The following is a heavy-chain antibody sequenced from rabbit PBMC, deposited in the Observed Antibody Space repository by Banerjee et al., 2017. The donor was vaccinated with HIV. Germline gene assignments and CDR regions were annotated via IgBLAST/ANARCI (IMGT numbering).Heavy chain of an antibody. CDR1: GFSFSDRDV. D-gene: IGHD1-1*01. Sequence: QEQLVESGGGLVKPEGSLTLTCKASGFSFSDRDVMCWVRQAPGKGLQWIACINTDTGKAVYATWAKGRFPISRTSSTTVTLQMTSLTAADTATHFCARDLGSVVGWNFKLWGQGTLVPVS. J-gene: IGHJ4*01. CDR3: ARDLGSVVGWNFKL. CDR2: INTDTGKA. V-gene: IGHV1S45*01.